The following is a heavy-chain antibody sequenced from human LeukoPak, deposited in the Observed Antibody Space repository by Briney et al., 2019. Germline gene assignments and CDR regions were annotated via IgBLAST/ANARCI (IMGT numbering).Heavy chain of an antibody. CDR1: GFTISFYW. CDR3: LCDGGYYCPDS. D-gene: IGHD2-21*01. Sequence: GGSLRLSCAASGFTISFYWMSWVRQAPGKGLECVAYINQVSTHKNYVYSLNGRFTISIYNAKNSLYLQMNSVRADDTAMYYCLCDGGYYCPDSWGQGALVSVSS. V-gene: IGHV3-7*02. CDR2: INQVSTHK. J-gene: IGHJ4*02.